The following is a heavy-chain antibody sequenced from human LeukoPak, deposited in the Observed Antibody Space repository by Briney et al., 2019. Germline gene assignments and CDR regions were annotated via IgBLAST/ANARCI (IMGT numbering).Heavy chain of an antibody. CDR2: ISGSGGST. Sequence: GGSLRLSCAASGFTFSSYAMSWVRQAPGKGLEWVSAISGSGGSTYYADSVKGRFTISRDNSKNTLYLQMNSLRAEDTAVYYCARALSRTFSGHYFDYWGQETLVTVSS. CDR3: ARALSRTFSGHYFDY. D-gene: IGHD3-10*01. V-gene: IGHV3-23*01. J-gene: IGHJ4*02. CDR1: GFTFSSYA.